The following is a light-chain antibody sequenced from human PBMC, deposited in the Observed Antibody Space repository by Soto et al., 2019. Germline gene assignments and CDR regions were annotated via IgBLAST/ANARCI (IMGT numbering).Light chain of an antibody. CDR2: GVS. Sequence: VLTQSPGTLSLSPGEGATLSCRASQSVSSNNLAWYHQKPGQTPRLLIYGVSSSATGIPDRFSGSGSGTDFTLTISRLEHEDSAVYCFQQYDTSITFGQGTRLEIE. J-gene: IGKJ5*01. CDR1: QSVSSNN. V-gene: IGKV3-20*01. CDR3: QQYDTSIT.